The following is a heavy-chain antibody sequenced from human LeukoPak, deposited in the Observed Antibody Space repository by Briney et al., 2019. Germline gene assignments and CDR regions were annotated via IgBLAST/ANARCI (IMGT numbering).Heavy chain of an antibody. CDR1: GGSITSDIFY. Sequence: SETLSLTCTVSGGSITSDIFYWNWIRQHPGKGLEWIGSIHNSRGTSYNPSLESRLTISVDTSENQFSLKLSSVTAADTAVYYCARLDWGSGGSGSFDYWGQGTLVTVSS. CDR2: IHNSRGT. D-gene: IGHD7-27*01. J-gene: IGHJ4*02. CDR3: ARLDWGSGGSGSFDY. V-gene: IGHV4-31*03.